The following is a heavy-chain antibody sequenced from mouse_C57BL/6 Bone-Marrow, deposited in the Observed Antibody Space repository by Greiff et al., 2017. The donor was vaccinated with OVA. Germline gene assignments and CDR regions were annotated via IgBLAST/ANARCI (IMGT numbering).Heavy chain of an antibody. Sequence: VKLLESGAELVKPGASVKISCKASGYAFSSYWMNWVKQRPGKGLEWIGQIYPGDGDTNYNGKFKGKATLTADKSSSTAYMQLSSLTSEDSAVYFCARGEAVDFDYWGQGTTLTVSS. J-gene: IGHJ2*01. V-gene: IGHV1-80*01. CDR3: ARGEAVDFDY. CDR1: GYAFSSYW. CDR2: IYPGDGDT. D-gene: IGHD3-3*01.